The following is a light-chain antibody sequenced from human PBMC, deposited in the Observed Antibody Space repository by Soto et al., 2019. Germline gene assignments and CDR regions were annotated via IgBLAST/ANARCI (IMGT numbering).Light chain of an antibody. J-gene: IGLJ2*01. CDR2: ANN. CDR3: QSYDSSLYHLGV. Sequence: QSVLTQPPSVSGAPGQRVTISCTGSSSNIGAGYDVHWYQHLPGTAPKLLIYANNNRPSGVPDRFSGSKSDTSASLAITGLQAEDEADYYCQSYDSSLYHLGVFGGGTKVTVL. V-gene: IGLV1-40*01. CDR1: SSNIGAGYD.